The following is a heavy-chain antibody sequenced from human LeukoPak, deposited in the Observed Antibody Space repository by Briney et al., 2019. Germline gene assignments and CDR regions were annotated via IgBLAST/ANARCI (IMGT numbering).Heavy chain of an antibody. CDR2: VHPNSGST. CDR3: ARDLKAASTLDY. Sequence: ASVKVSCKASGYSFTDYHMHWVRQAPGQGLEWMGWVHPNSGSTNYAQQFQGRVTMTRDTSISTAYMELSSLRSDDTAVYYCARDLKAASTLDYWGQGTLVTVSS. J-gene: IGHJ4*02. D-gene: IGHD2-15*01. CDR1: GYSFTDYH. V-gene: IGHV1-2*02.